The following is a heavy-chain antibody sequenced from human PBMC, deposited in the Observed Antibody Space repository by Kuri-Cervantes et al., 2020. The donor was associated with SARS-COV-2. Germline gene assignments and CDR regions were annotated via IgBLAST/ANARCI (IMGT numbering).Heavy chain of an antibody. V-gene: IGHV3-7*01. D-gene: IGHD6-19*01. J-gene: IGHJ4*02. Sequence: GGSLRLSCAASGFTFSSYWMSWVGQAPGKGREWVANIKQDGSEKYYVDSVKGRFTISRDNAKNSLYLQMNSLRAEYTAVYYCARTRTAFPYSSGWAFDYWGQGTLVTVSS. CDR1: GFTFSSYW. CDR3: ARTRTAFPYSSGWAFDY. CDR2: IKQDGSEK.